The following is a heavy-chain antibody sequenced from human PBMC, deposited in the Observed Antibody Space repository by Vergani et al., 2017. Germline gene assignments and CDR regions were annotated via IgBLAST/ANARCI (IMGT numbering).Heavy chain of an antibody. V-gene: IGHV5-51*01. D-gene: IGHD1-14*01. CDR2: IYPGDSDT. Sequence: EVQLVQSGAEVKKPGESLRISCKGSGYSFTSYWIGWVRQMPGKGLEWMGIIYPGDSDTRYSPSFQGQVTISADKSISTAYLQWSSLKASDTAMYYCAIVTGSPVYGARLLFDPWGQGTLVTVSS. CDR1: GYSFTSYW. CDR3: AIVTGSPVYGARLLFDP. J-gene: IGHJ5*02.